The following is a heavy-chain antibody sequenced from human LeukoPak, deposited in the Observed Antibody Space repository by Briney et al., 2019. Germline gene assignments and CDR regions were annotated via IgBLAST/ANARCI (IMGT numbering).Heavy chain of an antibody. Sequence: GGSLRLSCAASGFTVSRNYMSWVRQAPGKGLEWVSVIYSGGRTYYADSVKGRFTISRDNAKNSLYLQMNSLRAEDTAVYYCAREPKQWLVPIDYWGQGTLVTVSS. CDR3: AREPKQWLVPIDY. CDR2: IYSGGRT. CDR1: GFTVSRNY. J-gene: IGHJ4*02. D-gene: IGHD6-19*01. V-gene: IGHV3-66*01.